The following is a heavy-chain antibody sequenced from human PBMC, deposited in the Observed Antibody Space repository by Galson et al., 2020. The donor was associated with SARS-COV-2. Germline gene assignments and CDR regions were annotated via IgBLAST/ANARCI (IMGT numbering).Heavy chain of an antibody. CDR3: ARLPGDCTGTTCPSRAFDF. D-gene: IGHD2-8*02. V-gene: IGHV5-51*01. CDR1: GYSFINYS. J-gene: IGHJ3*01. Sequence: KVSCQGSGYSFINYSIGWVRQVPGKGLEWMGIIYSGDSDTRYSPSFQGQVIMSVDRSISVAYLQWSSLKASDTAMYYCARLPGDCTGTTCPSRAFDFWGRGTMVTVSS. CDR2: IYSGDSDT.